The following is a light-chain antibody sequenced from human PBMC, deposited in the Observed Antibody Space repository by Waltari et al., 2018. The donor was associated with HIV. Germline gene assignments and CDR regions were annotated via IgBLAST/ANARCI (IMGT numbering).Light chain of an antibody. J-gene: IGKJ1*01. Sequence: EIVLTQSPGTLSLSPGGRATVSCRASENITNKALAWHQPRRGHSPRLLILGASTRATGVADGFSGSGSGTDCPLTFDGPEPQDCAMFHCQQYSRARQTFGQG. V-gene: IGKV3-20*01. CDR1: ENITNKA. CDR3: QQYSRARQT. CDR2: GAS.